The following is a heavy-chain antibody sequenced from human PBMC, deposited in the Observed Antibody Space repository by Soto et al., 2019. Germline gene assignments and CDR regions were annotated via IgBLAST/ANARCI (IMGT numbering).Heavy chain of an antibody. CDR3: AKGSPYSFYFDX. Sequence: GGSLRLSCVASGFSFSSYDMSWVRQAPGKGLEWVSFIIGNSGTTYYEDSVKVRFTISRDNSKNKLYLQMSRLGAEDTAAYYCAKGSPYSFYFDXWGQGTLFTVSX. CDR2: IIGNSGTT. CDR1: GFSFSSYD. J-gene: IGHJ4*01. D-gene: IGHD5-18*01. V-gene: IGHV3-23*01.